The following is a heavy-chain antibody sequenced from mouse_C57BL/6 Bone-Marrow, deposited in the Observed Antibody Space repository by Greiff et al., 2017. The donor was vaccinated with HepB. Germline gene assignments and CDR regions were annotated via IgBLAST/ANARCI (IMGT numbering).Heavy chain of an antibody. CDR2: INPNNGGT. CDR1: GYTFTDYN. D-gene: IGHD1-1*01. Sequence: VQLQQSGPELVKPGASVKIPCKASGYTFTDYNMDWVKQSHGKSLEWIGDINPNNGGTIYNQKFKGKATLTVDKSSSTSYMELRSLTSEDTAVYYCAREGYYGSLYYAMDYWGQGTSVTDSS. CDR3: AREGYYGSLYYAMDY. J-gene: IGHJ4*01. V-gene: IGHV1-18*01.